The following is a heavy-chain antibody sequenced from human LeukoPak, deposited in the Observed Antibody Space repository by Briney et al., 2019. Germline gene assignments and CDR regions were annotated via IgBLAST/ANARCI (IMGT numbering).Heavy chain of an antibody. CDR2: IWSGGSNK. CDR1: GFRFGNHP. CDR3: AKVMPPGRIRFYSYYMDV. Sequence: PGGSLRLSCAAAGFRFGNHPMSWVRQAPGKGLEWVAVIWSGGSNKYYADSVKGRFTISRDNFKNTLYLQMNSLRAEDTAVYYCAKVMPPGRIRFYSYYMDVWGKGTAVTVS. J-gene: IGHJ6*03. D-gene: IGHD2-15*01. V-gene: IGHV3-30*02.